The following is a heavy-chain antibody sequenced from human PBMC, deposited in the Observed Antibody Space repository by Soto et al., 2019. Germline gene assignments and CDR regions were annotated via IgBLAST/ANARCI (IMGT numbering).Heavy chain of an antibody. CDR1: GFTINSSY. CDR2: MYSGGST. D-gene: IGHD2-15*01. V-gene: IGHV3-66*01. J-gene: IGHJ4*02. Sequence: GGSLRLSCTVSGFTINSSYMSWVRKAPGKGLEWVSIMYSGGSTYYADSVKGRYTISRDNSENTLYLQMNRLRAADTAVYYCARGQVVAAQHWGQGTLVTVSS. CDR3: ARGQVVAAQH.